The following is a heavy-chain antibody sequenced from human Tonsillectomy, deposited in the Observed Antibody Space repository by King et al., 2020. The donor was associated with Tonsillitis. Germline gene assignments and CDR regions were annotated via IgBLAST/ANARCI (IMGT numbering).Heavy chain of an antibody. CDR1: GFTFSDYY. D-gene: IGHD6-13*01. J-gene: IGHJ6*02. CDR2: ISSGGRTI. V-gene: IGHV3-11*01. CDR3: ASSLAEAAALSHRYYYLARVV. Sequence: VQLVESGGGLVKPGGSLRLSCAASGFTFSDYYMSWIRQAPGKGLEWVSYISSGGRTIYYADAVKGRFTISRDNAKNTLYLQMNSLRAEDAALFYCASSLAEAAALSHRYYYLARVVWRQGTTVTVPS.